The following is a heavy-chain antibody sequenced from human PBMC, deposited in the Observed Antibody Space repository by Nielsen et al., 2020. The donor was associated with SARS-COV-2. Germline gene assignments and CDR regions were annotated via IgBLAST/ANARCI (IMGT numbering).Heavy chain of an antibody. D-gene: IGHD3-3*01. CDR2: IYYSGST. J-gene: IGHJ2*01. CDR3: ARVSLLRITIFGVVTRPRYFDL. Sequence: SETLSLTCTVSGGSISSGGYYWSWIRQHPGKGLEWIGYIYYSGSTYYNPSLKSRVTISVDTSKNQFSLKLSSVTAADTAVYYCARVSLLRITIFGVVTRPRYFDLWGRCTLVTVSS. V-gene: IGHV4-31*03. CDR1: GGSISSGGYY.